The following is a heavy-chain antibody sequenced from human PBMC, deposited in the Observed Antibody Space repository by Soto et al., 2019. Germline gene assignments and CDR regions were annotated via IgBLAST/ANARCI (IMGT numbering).Heavy chain of an antibody. J-gene: IGHJ6*03. CDR2: ISSSSSYI. V-gene: IGHV3-21*01. Sequence: GGSLRLSCAASGFTFSSYSMNWVRQAQGKGLEWVSSISSSSSYIYYADSVKGRFTISRDNAKNSLYLQMNSLRAEDTAVYYCARTYQLLSSYYYYYYMDVWGKGTTVTVSS. CDR3: ARTYQLLSSYYYYYYMDV. D-gene: IGHD2-2*01. CDR1: GFTFSSYS.